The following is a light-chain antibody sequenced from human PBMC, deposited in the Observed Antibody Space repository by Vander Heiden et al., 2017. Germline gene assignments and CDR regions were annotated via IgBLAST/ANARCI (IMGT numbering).Light chain of an antibody. V-gene: IGLV3-21*02. CDR2: DDT. Sequence: SYVLTQAPSVSVAPGQTARITCGGNSIEAKRVHWYQQKPGQAPVLVVYDDTDRPSGIPDRFSGSNSGNTATLTITRVEAGDEADFYCQVWDSNSDHLVVFGGGTKLTVL. CDR1: SIEAKR. CDR3: QVWDSNSDHLVV. J-gene: IGLJ2*01.